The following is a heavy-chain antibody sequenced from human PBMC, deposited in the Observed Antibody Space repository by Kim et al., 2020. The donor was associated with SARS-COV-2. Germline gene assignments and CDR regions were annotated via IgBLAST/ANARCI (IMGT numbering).Heavy chain of an antibody. CDR3: AKDKAWGSGGGYYYMDV. Sequence: GGSLRLSCAASGFTFDDYAMHWVRQAPGKGLEWVSGISWNSGDINYADSVKGRFTISRDNAKNSLYLQMNSLRADDTAFYYCAKDKAWGSGGGYYYMDVWGKGPTVTVSS. CDR1: GFTFDDYA. V-gene: IGHV3-9*01. J-gene: IGHJ6*03. D-gene: IGHD3-16*01. CDR2: ISWNSGDI.